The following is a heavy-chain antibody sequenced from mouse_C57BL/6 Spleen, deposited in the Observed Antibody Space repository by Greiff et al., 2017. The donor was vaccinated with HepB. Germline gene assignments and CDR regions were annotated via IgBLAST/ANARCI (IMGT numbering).Heavy chain of an antibody. V-gene: IGHV1-82*01. D-gene: IGHD3-2*02. J-gene: IGHJ2*01. CDR3: ARSPAAQVPYFDY. CDR2: IYPGDGDT. Sequence: VQLQQSGPELVKPGASVKISCKASGYAFSSSWMNWVKQRPGKGLEWIGRIYPGDGDTNYNGKFKGKATLTADKSSSTAYMQLSSLTSEDSAVYFCARSPAAQVPYFDYWGQGTTLTVSS. CDR1: GYAFSSSW.